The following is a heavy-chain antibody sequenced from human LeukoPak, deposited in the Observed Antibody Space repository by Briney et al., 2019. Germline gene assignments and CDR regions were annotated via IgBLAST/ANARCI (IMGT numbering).Heavy chain of an antibody. D-gene: IGHD3-22*01. Sequence: GGSLRLSCAASGFTFSNAWMSWVRQAPGKGLEWVGRIKSKTDGGTTDYAAPVKGRFTISKDDSKNTLYLQMNSLKTEDTAVYYCTTVPYYYDNSGYYHGVFDYWGQGTLITVSS. CDR1: GFTFSNAW. J-gene: IGHJ4*02. V-gene: IGHV3-15*01. CDR2: IKSKTDGGTT. CDR3: TTVPYYYDNSGYYHGVFDY.